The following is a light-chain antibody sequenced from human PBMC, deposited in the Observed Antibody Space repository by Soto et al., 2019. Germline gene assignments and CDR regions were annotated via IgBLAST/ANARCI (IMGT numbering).Light chain of an antibody. J-gene: IGKJ1*01. Sequence: EIVMTQSPATLSVSPGERATLSCRASEDINNNLAWYQQKPGQAPRLLISGASTRATGVTARFSGSGSGTEYTLTINSPQSEHFAVYYCQQYNYSPSFGQGTKVEVK. V-gene: IGKV3-15*01. CDR2: GAS. CDR3: QQYNYSPS. CDR1: EDINNN.